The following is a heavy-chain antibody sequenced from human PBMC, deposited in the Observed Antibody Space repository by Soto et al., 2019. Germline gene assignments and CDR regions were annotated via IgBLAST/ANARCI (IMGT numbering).Heavy chain of an antibody. CDR1: GFTFGSYG. J-gene: IGHJ6*02. V-gene: IGHV3-30*03. D-gene: IGHD3-10*01. CDR2: ISYDGSNK. CDR3: ARGVSMVRGYGGMDV. Sequence: GGSLRLSCAASGFTFGSYGMHWVRQAPGKGLEWVAVISYDGSNKYYADSVRGRFAISRDNSNNMLYLQMNSLRAEDTAVYYCARGVSMVRGYGGMDVWGQGTTVTVSS.